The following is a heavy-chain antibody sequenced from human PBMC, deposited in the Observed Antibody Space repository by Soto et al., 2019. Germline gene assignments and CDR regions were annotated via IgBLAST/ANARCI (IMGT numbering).Heavy chain of an antibody. CDR1: GFIVSNNY. J-gene: IGHJ4*02. CDR2: IYSDGST. CDR3: ARDSSYYGSGRGVLDY. V-gene: IGHV3-66*01. Sequence: EVQLVESGGGLVRPGGSLRLSCAVSGFIVSNNYMSWVRQAPGKGLESVSIIYSDGSTYYADSVKGRFTTSRDRARNALYLQMDNLRVDDTAVYYCARDSSYYGSGRGVLDYCGPGTLVTVSS. D-gene: IGHD3-10*01.